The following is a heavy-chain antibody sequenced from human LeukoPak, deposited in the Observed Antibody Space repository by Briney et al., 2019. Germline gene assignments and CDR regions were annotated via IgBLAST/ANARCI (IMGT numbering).Heavy chain of an antibody. CDR1: GYTFTGYY. CDR2: ISAYNGNT. Sequence: ASVKVSCKASGYTFTGYYIHWVRQAPGQGLEWMGWISAYNGNTNYAQKLQGRVTMTTDTSTSTAYMELRSLRSDDTAVYYCARDWKYYYCLDYWGQGTLVTVSS. D-gene: IGHD2/OR15-2a*01. V-gene: IGHV1-18*04. CDR3: ARDWKYYYCLDY. J-gene: IGHJ4*02.